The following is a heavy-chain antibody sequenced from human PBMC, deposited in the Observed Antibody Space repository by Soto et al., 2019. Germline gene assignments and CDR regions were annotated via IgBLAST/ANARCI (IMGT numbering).Heavy chain of an antibody. CDR3: AKAPSLVYGSGRYLRFYYCGMDV. D-gene: IGHD3-10*01. Sequence: QVQLVESGGGVVQPGRSLRLSCAASGFTFSSYGMHWVRQAPGKGLEWVAVISYDGSNKYYADSVKGRFTISRDNSKNTLYLQMNSLRAEDTAVYYCAKAPSLVYGSGRYLRFYYCGMDVWGQATTVTVSS. V-gene: IGHV3-30*18. CDR1: GFTFSSYG. J-gene: IGHJ6*02. CDR2: ISYDGSNK.